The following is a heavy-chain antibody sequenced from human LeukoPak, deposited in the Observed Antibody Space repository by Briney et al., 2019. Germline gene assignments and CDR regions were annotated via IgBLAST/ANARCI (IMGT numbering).Heavy chain of an antibody. CDR2: ISGSGGST. V-gene: IGHV3-23*01. Sequence: TGGSLRLSCAASGFTFSSYAMSWVRQAPGKGLEWVSAISGSGGSTYYADSVKGRFTISRDNSKNTLYLQMNSLRAEDTAVYYCAKDLGCCSGGSCPPSHYWGQGTLVTVSS. CDR1: GFTFSSYA. D-gene: IGHD2-15*01. CDR3: AKDLGCCSGGSCPPSHY. J-gene: IGHJ4*02.